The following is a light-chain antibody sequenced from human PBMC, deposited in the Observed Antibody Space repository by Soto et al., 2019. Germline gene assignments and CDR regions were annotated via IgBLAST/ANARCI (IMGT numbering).Light chain of an antibody. J-gene: IGKJ5*01. CDR2: AAS. CDR1: QSISSY. V-gene: IGKV1-39*01. CDR3: QEYNSDSIT. Sequence: DIQMTQSPSSLSASVGDRVTITCRASQSISSYLNRYQQKPGKAPKLLIYAASSLQSGVPSRFSGSGSGTDFTLTISSLHPEDSATYYCQEYNSDSITFGQGTRLEIK.